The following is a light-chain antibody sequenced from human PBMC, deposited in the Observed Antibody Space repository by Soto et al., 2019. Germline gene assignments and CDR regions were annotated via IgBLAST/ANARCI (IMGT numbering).Light chain of an antibody. J-gene: IGLJ3*02. CDR2: EDS. Sequence: QSALTQPASVSGSPGQSITISCTGTSSDIGTYNLVSWYQQHPDKAPKLMIYEDSERPSGVSNRLSGSKSGNTASLTISGLQADDEADYYCCSYAGSSTWVFGGGTKLTVL. V-gene: IGLV2-23*01. CDR3: CSYAGSSTWV. CDR1: SSDIGTYNL.